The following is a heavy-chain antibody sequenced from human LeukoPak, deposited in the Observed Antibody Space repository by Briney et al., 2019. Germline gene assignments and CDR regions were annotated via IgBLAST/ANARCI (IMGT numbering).Heavy chain of an antibody. J-gene: IGHJ5*02. V-gene: IGHV4-31*11. Sequence: PSQTLSLTCAVSGGSISSGGYYWSWIRQHPGKGLEGIGYIYYSGSTYYNPSLKRRVTISVDTSKNQFSLKLSSVTAADTALYCCGRGGVYGDYPNWFDPWGQGTLVTVCS. CDR1: GGSISSGGYY. CDR3: GRGGVYGDYPNWFDP. CDR2: IYYSGST. D-gene: IGHD4-17*01.